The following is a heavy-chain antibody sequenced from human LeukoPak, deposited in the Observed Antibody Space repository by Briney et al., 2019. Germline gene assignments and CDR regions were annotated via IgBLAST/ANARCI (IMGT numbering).Heavy chain of an antibody. CDR3: AREGCSSTSCYGGWFDP. J-gene: IGHJ5*02. CDR2: IIPIFGTA. D-gene: IGHD2-2*01. V-gene: IGHV1-69*13. Sequence: ASVKVSCKASGGTFSSYASSWVRQAPGQGLEWMGGIIPIFGTANYAQKFQGRVTITADESTSTAYMELSSLRSEDTAVYYCAREGCSSTSCYGGWFDPWGQGTLVTVSS. CDR1: GGTFSSYA.